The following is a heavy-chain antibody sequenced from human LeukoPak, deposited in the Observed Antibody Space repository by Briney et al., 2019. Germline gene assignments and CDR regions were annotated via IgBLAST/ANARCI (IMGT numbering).Heavy chain of an antibody. Sequence: PGGSLRLSCAASGFTFSSYAMSWVRQAPGKGLEGVSAISGSGGSTYYADSVKGRFTISRDNSKNTLYLQMNSLRAEDTAVYYCAKESLEWLLSYYYYMDVWGKGTTVTVSS. D-gene: IGHD3-3*01. CDR2: ISGSGGST. V-gene: IGHV3-23*01. CDR3: AKESLEWLLSYYYYMDV. CDR1: GFTFSSYA. J-gene: IGHJ6*03.